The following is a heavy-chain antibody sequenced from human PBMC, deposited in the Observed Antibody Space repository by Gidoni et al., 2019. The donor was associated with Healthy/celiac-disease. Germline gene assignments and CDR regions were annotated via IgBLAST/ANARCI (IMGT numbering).Heavy chain of an antibody. D-gene: IGHD4-17*01. CDR1: GIPFSSYG. J-gene: IGHJ6*02. V-gene: IGHV3-33*01. CDR2: IWKEGSNK. Sequence: QVQLVDSGGGVVQPGRSMRLSCAASGIPFSSYGLHWVRQAPGTWLGWVAVIWKEGSNKYYADSVKGRFTISRDKSKNTLYLQMNSLRAEDTAVYYCARKEPRYGDPNYYYYGMDVWGQGTTVTVSS. CDR3: ARKEPRYGDPNYYYYGMDV.